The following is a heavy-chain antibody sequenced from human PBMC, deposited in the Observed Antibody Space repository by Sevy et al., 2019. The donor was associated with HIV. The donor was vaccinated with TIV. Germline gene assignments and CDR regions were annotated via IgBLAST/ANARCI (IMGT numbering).Heavy chain of an antibody. V-gene: IGHV3-21*01. CDR1: GFTFSSYS. CDR3: ARDVRGQWELLGGDAFDI. CDR2: ISSSSSYI. D-gene: IGHD1-26*01. J-gene: IGHJ3*02. Sequence: GGSLRLSCAASGFTFSSYSMNWVRQAPGKGLEWVSSISSSSSYIYYADSVKGRFTISRDNAKNSLYLQMNSLRAEDTAVYYCARDVRGQWELLGGDAFDIWGQRTMVTVSS.